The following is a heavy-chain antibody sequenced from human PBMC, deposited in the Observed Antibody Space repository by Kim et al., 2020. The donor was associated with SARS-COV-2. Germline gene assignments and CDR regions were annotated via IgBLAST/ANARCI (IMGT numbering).Heavy chain of an antibody. J-gene: IGHJ5*02. CDR3: ARDTAGWCSSTSCYVDLDP. D-gene: IGHD2-2*01. CDR1: GGSISSYY. Sequence: SETLSLTCTVSGGSISSYYWSWIRQPAGKGLEWIGRIYTSGSTNYNPSLKSRVTMSVDTSKNQFSLKLSSVTAADTAVYYCARDTAGWCSSTSCYVDLDPWGQGTLVTVSS. V-gene: IGHV4-4*07. CDR2: IYTSGST.